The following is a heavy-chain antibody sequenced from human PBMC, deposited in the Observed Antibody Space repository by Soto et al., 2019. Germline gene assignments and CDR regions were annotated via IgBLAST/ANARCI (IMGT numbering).Heavy chain of an antibody. J-gene: IGHJ5*02. Sequence: QVQLQASGPGLVKPSETLSLTCTVSGASMNSYHCSWIRQPAGKGLEWMGHIHSSGSTNYNPSLKSRVTMSVDTSKNQFSLRLISLTAADTAVYYCARDQGVAAAGITWFDPWGQGSLVTVSS. CDR2: IHSSGST. V-gene: IGHV4-4*07. CDR3: ARDQGVAAAGITWFDP. D-gene: IGHD6-13*01. CDR1: GASMNSYH.